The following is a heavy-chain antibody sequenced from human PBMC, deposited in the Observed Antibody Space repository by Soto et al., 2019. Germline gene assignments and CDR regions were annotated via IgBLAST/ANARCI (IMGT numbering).Heavy chain of an antibody. CDR2: IRSKSNSYAT. CDR3: TRDPRNYYDSIGSANWFDP. D-gene: IGHD3-22*01. Sequence: GGSLRLSCAASGFTFSGSAMHWVRDASGKGLEWVGRIRSKSNSYATAYAASVKGRFTISRDDSKDTAYLQMNSLKTEDTAVYYCTRDPRNYYDSIGSANWFDPWGQGTLVTVSS. CDR1: GFTFSGSA. V-gene: IGHV3-73*01. J-gene: IGHJ5*02.